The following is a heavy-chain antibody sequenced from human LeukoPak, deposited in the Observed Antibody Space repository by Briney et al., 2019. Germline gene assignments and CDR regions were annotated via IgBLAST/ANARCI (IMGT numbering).Heavy chain of an antibody. CDR2: IWYDGSNK. D-gene: IGHD6-13*01. V-gene: IGHV3-33*01. CDR3: ARGRPPAAAFDAFDI. CDR1: GFTFSSHG. Sequence: PGGSLRLSCAASGFTFSSHGMHWVRQAPGKGLEWVAVIWYDGSNKYYADSVKGRFTISRDNSKNTLYLQMNSLRAEDTAVYYCARGRPPAAAFDAFDIWGQGTMVTVSS. J-gene: IGHJ3*02.